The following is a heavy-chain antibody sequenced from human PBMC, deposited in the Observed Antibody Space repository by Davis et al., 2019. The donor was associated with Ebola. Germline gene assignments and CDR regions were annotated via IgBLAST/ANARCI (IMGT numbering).Heavy chain of an antibody. Sequence: ASVKVSCKASGYTLTRYYMHWVRQAPGQGLEWMGIINPSGGSTTYAQKFQGRVTMTRGTSTSTVYMDLSSLRSEDTAVYYCARDNPYSSGWSNPPGDYWGQGTLVTVSS. J-gene: IGHJ4*02. CDR2: INPSGGST. D-gene: IGHD6-19*01. CDR1: GYTLTRYY. CDR3: ARDNPYSSGWSNPPGDY. V-gene: IGHV1-46*01.